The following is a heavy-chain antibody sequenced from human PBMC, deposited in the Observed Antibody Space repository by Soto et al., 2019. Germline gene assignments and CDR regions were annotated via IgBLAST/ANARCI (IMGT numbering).Heavy chain of an antibody. CDR1: GFSLSTSGVG. J-gene: IGHJ5*02. D-gene: IGHD3-10*01. CDR2: IYWDYDK. CDR3: AHTGFGESFPSNWFDP. V-gene: IGHV2-5*02. Sequence: HITLKESGHTLVKPTQTLTLTCTFSGFSLSTSGVGVGWIRQPPGKALEWLALIYWDYDKRYSPSLKSKLIKSKDTSNNQVVLTKTNKDPVDTATYCCAHTGFGESFPSNWFDPWGQGPLVTVS.